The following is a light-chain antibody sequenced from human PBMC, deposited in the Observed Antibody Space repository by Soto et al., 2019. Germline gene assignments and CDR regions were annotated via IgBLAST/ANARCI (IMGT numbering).Light chain of an antibody. J-gene: IGLJ2*01. CDR2: DVS. CDR3: CSYGSNYTLL. V-gene: IGLV2-11*01. Sequence: QSALTEPRSVSGSPGQSVTISCTGTSRDVGGYNYVSWYQQHPGKAPKLMIYDVSKRPSGGPDRFSGSKSGNTASLTISGLQAEDEADYYCCSYGSNYTLLFGGGTKLTVL. CDR1: SRDVGGYNY.